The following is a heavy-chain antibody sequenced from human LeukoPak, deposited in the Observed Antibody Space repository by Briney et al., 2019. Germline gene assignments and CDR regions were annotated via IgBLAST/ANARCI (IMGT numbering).Heavy chain of an antibody. D-gene: IGHD5-12*01. CDR2: ISYDGSNK. CDR1: GFTFSSYG. J-gene: IGHJ4*02. V-gene: IGHV3-30*18. Sequence: GGSLRLSCAASGFTFSSYGMHWVRQAPGKGLEWVAVISYDGSNKYYADSVKGRFTISRDNSKNTLYLQMNSLRAEDTAVYYCAKDWSGYDAGWGQGTLVTVSS. CDR3: AKDWSGYDAG.